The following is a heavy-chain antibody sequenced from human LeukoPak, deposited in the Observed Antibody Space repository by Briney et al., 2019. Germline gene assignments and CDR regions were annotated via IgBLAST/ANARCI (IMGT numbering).Heavy chain of an antibody. Sequence: GGSLRLSCAASGFTFSRYSMNWVRQAPGKGLEWVSCISSGSSYIYYANSVKGRFTISRDNAKNSLYLQMNSLRAEDTAVYYCVRDYENLTGSKTRFHYWGQGTLVTVSS. D-gene: IGHD3-9*01. CDR2: ISSGSSYI. CDR3: VRDYENLTGSKTRFHY. J-gene: IGHJ4*02. V-gene: IGHV3-21*01. CDR1: GFTFSRYS.